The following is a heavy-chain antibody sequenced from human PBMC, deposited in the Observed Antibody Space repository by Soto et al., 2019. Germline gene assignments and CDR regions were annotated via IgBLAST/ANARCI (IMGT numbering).Heavy chain of an antibody. D-gene: IGHD1-26*01. CDR3: AREPIVGASRWGAMGYYGMDV. V-gene: IGHV1-18*01. CDR1: GYTYTSYG. J-gene: IGHJ6*02. CDR2: ISDNKGNT. Sequence: ASVKGSCKASGYTYTSYGSSWLRQAPGQGREWMGWISDNKGNTKSAKRLQGRVTMTTDTSTSTAYMELKSLKSDDTAVYYCAREPIVGASRWGAMGYYGMDVWGQGTTVTVSS.